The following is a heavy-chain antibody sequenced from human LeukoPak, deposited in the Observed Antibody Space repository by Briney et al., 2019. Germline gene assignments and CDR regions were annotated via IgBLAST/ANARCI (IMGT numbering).Heavy chain of an antibody. J-gene: IGHJ6*02. V-gene: IGHV1-69*13. Sequence: ASVKVSCKASGYTFTSNYIHWVRQAPGQGLEWMGGIIPIFGTANYAQKFQGRVTITADESTSTAYMELSSLRSEDTAVYYCARTRGIVGSTRMDVWGQGTTVTVSS. CDR3: ARTRGIVGSTRMDV. CDR2: IIPIFGTA. D-gene: IGHD1-26*01. CDR1: GYTFTSNY.